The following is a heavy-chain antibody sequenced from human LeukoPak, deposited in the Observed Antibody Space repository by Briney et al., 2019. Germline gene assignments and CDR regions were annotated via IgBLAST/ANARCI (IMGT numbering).Heavy chain of an antibody. J-gene: IGHJ4*02. CDR2: IKQDGSEK. Sequence: GGSLRLSCAASGFTFSDYAIHWVRQAPGKGLEWVANIKQDGSEKYYVDSVKGRFTISRDNAKNSLYLQMNCLRAEDTAVYYCAGGYSYGYYWGQGTLVTVSS. V-gene: IGHV3-7*01. CDR3: AGGYSYGYY. CDR1: GFTFSDYA. D-gene: IGHD5-18*01.